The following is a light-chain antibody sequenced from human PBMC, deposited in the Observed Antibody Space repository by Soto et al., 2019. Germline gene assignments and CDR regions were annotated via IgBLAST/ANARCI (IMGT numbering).Light chain of an antibody. V-gene: IGLV1-51*01. Sequence: QSVLTQPASVSGSAGQSIAISCTGTSSDVGGYNYVSWYQQHPGKAPKLLLSDNNMRPSGIPDRFSGSTSGTSATLGITGLQTGDGADYYCGAWDTSLSVYVFGTGTKV. CDR3: GAWDTSLSVYV. J-gene: IGLJ1*01. CDR2: DNN. CDR1: SSDVGGYNY.